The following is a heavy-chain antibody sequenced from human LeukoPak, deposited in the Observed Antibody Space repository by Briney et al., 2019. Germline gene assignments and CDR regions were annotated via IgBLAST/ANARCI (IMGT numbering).Heavy chain of an antibody. D-gene: IGHD3-3*01. V-gene: IGHV1-8*01. J-gene: IGHJ6*02. Sequence: ASVKVSCKASGYTFTSYDINWVRQATGQGLEWMGWMNPNSGNTGYAQKFQGRVTMTRNTSISTAYMELSSLRSEDTAVYYCARGGSLYDDFWSGYYYYYYGMDVWGQGTTVTVSS. CDR1: GYTFTSYD. CDR3: ARGGSLYDDFWSGYYYYYYGMDV. CDR2: MNPNSGNT.